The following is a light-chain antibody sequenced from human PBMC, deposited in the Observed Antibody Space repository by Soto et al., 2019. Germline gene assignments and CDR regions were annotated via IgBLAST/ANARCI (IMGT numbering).Light chain of an antibody. Sequence: DIQMTQSPSSLSASVGDRVTITCRASQSISTYLNWYQQKPGKAPKLLIYAASSLQSGVPSRFSGSASGTDFTLTISSLQPEDFATYYCQQSYSTSPVTFDGGTKVEIK. CDR2: AAS. CDR1: QSISTY. J-gene: IGKJ4*01. V-gene: IGKV1-39*01. CDR3: QQSYSTSPVT.